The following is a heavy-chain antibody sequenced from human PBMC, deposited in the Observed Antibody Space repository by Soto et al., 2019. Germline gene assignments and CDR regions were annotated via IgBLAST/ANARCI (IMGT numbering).Heavy chain of an antibody. J-gene: IGHJ4*02. CDR2: IYYSGSS. Sequence: PSETLSLTCTVSCGSISSGDYYWSWIRQPPGKGLEWIGYIYYSGSSYYNPSLKSRVTISVDTSKNQFSLKLSSVTAADTAVYYCARVGYYDRGFDYWGQGTLVTVSS. CDR3: ARVGYYDRGFDY. D-gene: IGHD3-22*01. V-gene: IGHV4-30-4*01. CDR1: CGSISSGDYY.